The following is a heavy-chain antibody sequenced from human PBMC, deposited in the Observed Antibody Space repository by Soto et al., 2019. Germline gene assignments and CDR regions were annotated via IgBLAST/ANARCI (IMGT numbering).Heavy chain of an antibody. CDR1: GFTFSSYA. CDR2: ITSNGGST. D-gene: IGHD3-10*01. Sequence: GGCLRLSCSPSGFTFSSYAMHWVRQAPGTGLEYVSAITSNGGSTYYADSVQGRFAISRDNSKNMLFLQMNSLRAEDTAIYYCAKKVNSGPGSQYFDYWGQGTLVTVSS. J-gene: IGHJ4*02. CDR3: AKKVNSGPGSQYFDY. V-gene: IGHV3-64*04.